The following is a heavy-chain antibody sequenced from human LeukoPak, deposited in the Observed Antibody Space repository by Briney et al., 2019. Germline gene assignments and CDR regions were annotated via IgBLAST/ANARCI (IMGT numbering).Heavy chain of an antibody. Sequence: SLKVSCKASGGTLSSYAISWVQQAPGQVFGLMEGIVSIFGTANYAQKFQGRVTITADESTSTAYMELSSLRSEDTAVYYCARSVYYYGSGSYPFDYWGQGTLVTVSS. V-gene: IGHV1-69*13. CDR2: IVSIFGTA. J-gene: IGHJ4*02. D-gene: IGHD3-10*01. CDR1: GGTLSSYA. CDR3: ARSVYYYGSGSYPFDY.